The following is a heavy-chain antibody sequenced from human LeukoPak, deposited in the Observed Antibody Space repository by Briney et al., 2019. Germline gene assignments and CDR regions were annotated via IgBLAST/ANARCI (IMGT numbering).Heavy chain of an antibody. V-gene: IGHV3-30*02. Sequence: GSLRLSCAASGFIFSSYGMHWVRQAPGKGLEWVAFIRYDGTNKYYADSVKGRFTISRDNSKNTLYLQMNSLRAEDTAVYYCEGYYDSSGSALDYWGQGALVTVSS. D-gene: IGHD3-22*01. CDR2: IRYDGTNK. J-gene: IGHJ4*02. CDR1: GFIFSSYG. CDR3: EGYYDSSGSALDY.